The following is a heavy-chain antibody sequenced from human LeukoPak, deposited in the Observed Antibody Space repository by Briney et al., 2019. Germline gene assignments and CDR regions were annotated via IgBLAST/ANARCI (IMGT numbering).Heavy chain of an antibody. CDR2: ISDSGRST. Sequence: PGGSLRLSCAASGFTFSNYAMSWARQAPGKGLEWVSVISDSGRSTYYADSVKGRFTISRDNSKNTLFLQMNSLRAEDTALYYCAKKPGTTEDPFDYWGQGTLVTVSS. D-gene: IGHD1-7*01. V-gene: IGHV3-23*01. J-gene: IGHJ4*02. CDR3: AKKPGTTEDPFDY. CDR1: GFTFSNYA.